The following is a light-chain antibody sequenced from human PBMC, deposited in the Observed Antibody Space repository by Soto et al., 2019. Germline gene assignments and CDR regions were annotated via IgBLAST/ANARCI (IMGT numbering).Light chain of an antibody. CDR2: DVT. Sequence: QSALTQPASVSGSPGQSITISCTGTSSDVGDNNYVSWYQQHPGKAPKLMMYDVTHRPSGISNRFSGSKSRNTASLTISGLQAEDEADYYCSSYTSSSTLYVFGTGTKLTVL. V-gene: IGLV2-14*01. J-gene: IGLJ1*01. CDR3: SSYTSSSTLYV. CDR1: SSDVGDNNY.